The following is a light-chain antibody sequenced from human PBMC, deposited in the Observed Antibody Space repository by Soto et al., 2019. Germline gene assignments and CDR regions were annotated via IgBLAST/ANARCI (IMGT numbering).Light chain of an antibody. CDR3: YSSTSSNTYG. CDR1: SSDVGSYNR. Sequence: QSVLTQPPSVSGSPGQAVTISCSGTSSDVGSYNRVSWYQQAPGTAPKVMIYEVSNRPSGVPDRFSGSKSGNTASLTISGLQPEDEADYYCYSSTSSNTYGFGTGTKLTVL. V-gene: IGLV2-18*02. J-gene: IGLJ1*01. CDR2: EVS.